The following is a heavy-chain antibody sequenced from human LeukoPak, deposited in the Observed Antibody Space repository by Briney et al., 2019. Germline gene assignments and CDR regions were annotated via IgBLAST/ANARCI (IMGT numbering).Heavy chain of an antibody. Sequence: PSETLSLTCTVSGGSISSYYWSWIRQPPGKGLEWIGYIYYSGSTNYNPSLKSRVTISVDTSKNQFSLKLSSVAAADTAVYYCARLREEDYSDYWGQGTLVTVSS. V-gene: IGHV4-59*08. D-gene: IGHD4-17*01. CDR2: IYYSGST. CDR1: GGSISSYY. J-gene: IGHJ4*02. CDR3: ARLREEDYSDY.